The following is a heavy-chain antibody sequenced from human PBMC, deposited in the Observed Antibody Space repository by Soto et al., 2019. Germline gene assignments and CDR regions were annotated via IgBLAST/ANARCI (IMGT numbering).Heavy chain of an antibody. J-gene: IGHJ4*02. CDR1: GYTFTSYG. V-gene: IGHV1-18*01. CDR2: ISAYNGNT. CDR3: ARSRKTYYDYVWGSYRPRECDY. Sequence: ASVKVSFKASGYTFTSYGISWVRQAPGQGLEWMGWISAYNGNTNYAQKLQGRVTMTTDTSTSTAYMELRSLRSDDTAVYYCARSRKTYYDYVWGSYRPRECDYWGQGTLVTVSS. D-gene: IGHD3-16*02.